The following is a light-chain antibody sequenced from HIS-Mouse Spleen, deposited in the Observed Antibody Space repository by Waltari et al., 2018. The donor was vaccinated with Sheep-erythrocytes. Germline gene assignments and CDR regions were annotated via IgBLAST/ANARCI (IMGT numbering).Light chain of an antibody. J-gene: IGLJ3*02. CDR3: QTWGTGIPWV. CDR2: LNSDGSH. CDR1: SGHSSHA. Sequence: QLVLTQSPSASASLGASVKLTRTLSSGHSSHAIAWPQQQPEKGPRYLMKLNSDGSHSKGDGIPDRFSGSSSGAERYLTISSLQSEDEADYYCQTWGTGIPWVFGGGTKLTVL. V-gene: IGLV4-69*01.